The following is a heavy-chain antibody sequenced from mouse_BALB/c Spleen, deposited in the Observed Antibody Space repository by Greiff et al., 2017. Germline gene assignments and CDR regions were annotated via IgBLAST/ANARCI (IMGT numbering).Heavy chain of an antibody. J-gene: IGHJ4*01. CDR2: IWSDGST. V-gene: IGHV2-6-2*01. CDR1: GFSLTSYG. CDR3: ARQGLRRNYAMDY. Sequence: VMLVESGPDLVAPSQSLSITCTVSGFSLTSYGVHWVRQPPGKGLEWLVVIWSDGSTTYNSALKSRLSISKDNSKSQVFLKMNSLQTDDTAMYYCARQGLRRNYAMDYWGQGTSVTVSS. D-gene: IGHD2-4*01.